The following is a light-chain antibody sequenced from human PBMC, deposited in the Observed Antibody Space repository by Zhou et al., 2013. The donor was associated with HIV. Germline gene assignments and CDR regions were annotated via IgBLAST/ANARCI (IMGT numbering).Light chain of an antibody. Sequence: DIQMTQSPSSLSASVGDRVTITCRASQGIGNDLGWYQQKPGKAPNLLIYAASYLQSGVPSRFSGSGSGTEFTLTISSLQPDDFATYYCQQYASYPETFGQGTKVEIK. CDR1: QGIGND. CDR3: QQYASYPET. J-gene: IGKJ1*01. CDR2: AAS. V-gene: IGKV1-17*01.